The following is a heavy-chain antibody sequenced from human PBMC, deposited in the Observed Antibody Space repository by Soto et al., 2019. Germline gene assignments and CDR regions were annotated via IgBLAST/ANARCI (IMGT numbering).Heavy chain of an antibody. CDR2: VSSSGNT. CDR1: GDSLGNYY. CDR3: ARADYEIFPGSYAMDV. V-gene: IGHV4-4*07. D-gene: IGHD3-9*01. Sequence: ETLSLTCTVSGDSLGNYYWFWIRQPVGKGLEWIGRVSSSGNTNANPTLNSRATMSIDTSKNQFSLRLRSVTAADTAVYSCARADYEIFPGSYAMDVWGQGTTVTVSS. J-gene: IGHJ6*02.